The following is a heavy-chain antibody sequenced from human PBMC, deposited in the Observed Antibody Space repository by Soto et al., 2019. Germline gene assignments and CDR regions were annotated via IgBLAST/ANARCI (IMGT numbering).Heavy chain of an antibody. Sequence: SETLSLTCAVYGGSFSGYYWSWIRQPPGKGLEWIGEINHSGSTNYNPSLKSRVTISVDTSKNQFSLKLSSVTAADTAVYYCARGRFDIVVVVAATRVQDGNWFDPWGQGTLVTVSS. CDR1: GGSFSGYY. J-gene: IGHJ5*02. CDR2: INHSGST. CDR3: ARGRFDIVVVVAATRVQDGNWFDP. V-gene: IGHV4-34*01. D-gene: IGHD2-15*01.